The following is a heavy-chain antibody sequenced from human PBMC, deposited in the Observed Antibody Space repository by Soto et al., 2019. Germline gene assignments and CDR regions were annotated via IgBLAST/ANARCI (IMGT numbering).Heavy chain of an antibody. J-gene: IGHJ6*02. Sequence: ASVKVSCKASGYTFTSCAMHWVRQAPGQRLEWMGWINAGNGNTKYSQKFQGRVTITRDTSASTAYMELSSLRSEDTAVYYCARTRQIAARPPAYGMDVWGQGTTVTVSS. D-gene: IGHD6-6*01. CDR2: INAGNGNT. CDR3: ARTRQIAARPPAYGMDV. V-gene: IGHV1-3*01. CDR1: GYTFTSCA.